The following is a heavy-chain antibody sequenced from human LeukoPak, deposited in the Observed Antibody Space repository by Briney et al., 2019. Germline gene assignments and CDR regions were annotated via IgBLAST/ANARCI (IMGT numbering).Heavy chain of an antibody. V-gene: IGHV4-39*07. CDR3: ARDTTAVAGTGY. CDR2: IYYSGST. CDR1: GGSISSSSYY. D-gene: IGHD6-19*01. Sequence: SETLSLTCTVSGGSISSSSYYWGWIRQPPGKGLEWIGSIYYSGSTYYNPSLKSRVTISVDTSKNQFSLKLSSVTAADTAVYYCARDTTAVAGTGYWGQGTLVTVSS. J-gene: IGHJ4*02.